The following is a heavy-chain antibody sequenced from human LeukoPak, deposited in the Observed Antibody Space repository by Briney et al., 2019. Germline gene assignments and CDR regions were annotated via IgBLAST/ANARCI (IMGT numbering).Heavy chain of an antibody. Sequence: GGSLRLSCAASGFTFSDYYMSWIRQAPGKGLEWVSAISGSGGSTYYADSVKGRFTISRDNSKNALYLQMSSLRAEDTAVYYCAKDGSIAAAGTSDYWGQGTLVTVSS. V-gene: IGHV3-23*01. D-gene: IGHD6-13*01. CDR1: GFTFSDYY. J-gene: IGHJ4*02. CDR2: ISGSGGST. CDR3: AKDGSIAAAGTSDY.